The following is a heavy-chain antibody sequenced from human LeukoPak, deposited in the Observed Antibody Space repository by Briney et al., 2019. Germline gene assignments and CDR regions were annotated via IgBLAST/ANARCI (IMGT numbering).Heavy chain of an antibody. V-gene: IGHV3-20*04. Sequence: GGSLRLSCAASGFTFDDYGMSWVPQAPGKGLEWVSGINWNGGSTGYADSVKGRFTISRDNAKNSLYLQMNSLRAADKALYYCARVEVTAVPYYYYYMDVWGKGTTVTVSS. CDR2: INWNGGST. J-gene: IGHJ6*03. D-gene: IGHD4-11*01. CDR3: ARVEVTAVPYYYYYMDV. CDR1: GFTFDDYG.